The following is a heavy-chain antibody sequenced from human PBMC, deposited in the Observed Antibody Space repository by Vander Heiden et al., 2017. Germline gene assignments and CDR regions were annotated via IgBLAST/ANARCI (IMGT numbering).Heavy chain of an antibody. CDR1: GFSFNSYG. CDR3: ARDLSYATDWPAY. CDR2: IGFDGRET. Sequence: QVQLVESGGDMVQPGRHLRHSWAEPGFSFNSYGMHWVSQGPDKGLEWVALIGFDGRETKYVASVKGRFTVSRDKSTLYLQMNSLRVDDTAVYFCARDLSYATDWPAYWGQGTLVTVSS. V-gene: IGHV3-33*01. J-gene: IGHJ4*02. D-gene: IGHD2-8*01.